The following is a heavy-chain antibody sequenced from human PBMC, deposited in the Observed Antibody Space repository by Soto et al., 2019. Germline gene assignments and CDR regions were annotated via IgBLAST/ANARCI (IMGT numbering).Heavy chain of an antibody. J-gene: IGHJ5*02. D-gene: IGHD3-9*01. CDR2: THYSGSV. CDR1: GASISSGDDY. V-gene: IGHV4-30-4*01. CDR3: GRHGNYDIGWFDP. Sequence: SETLSLTCTVSGASISSGDDYWSWIRQPPGKGLEWIGYTHYSGSVNYNPSLKSRVTISADASRSHVALILKSVTAADPAVYYWGRHGNYDIGWFDPWGQGILVTVSS.